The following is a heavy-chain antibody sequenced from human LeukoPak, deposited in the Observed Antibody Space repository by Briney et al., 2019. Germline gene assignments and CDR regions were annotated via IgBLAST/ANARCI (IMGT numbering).Heavy chain of an antibody. CDR1: GFTFSSYS. Sequence: PGGSLRLSCAASGFTFSSYSMSWVRQAPGKGLEWVSSLSTDSIYIFYADSVKGRFTISRDNAKNSLYLQMNSLRAEDTAVYYCARDSGSEGVDPWGQGALVTVSS. CDR2: LSTDSIYI. CDR3: ARDSGSEGVDP. J-gene: IGHJ5*02. D-gene: IGHD3-10*01. V-gene: IGHV3-21*04.